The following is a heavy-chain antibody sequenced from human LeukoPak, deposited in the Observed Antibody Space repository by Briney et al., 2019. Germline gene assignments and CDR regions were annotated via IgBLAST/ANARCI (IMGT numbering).Heavy chain of an antibody. D-gene: IGHD3-3*01. Sequence: ASVNVSCKASGYTFTGYYMHWARQAPGQGLEWMGWINPNSGGTNYAQKFQGRVTMTRDTSISTAYMELSRLRSDDTAVYYCARVKVWSGYPVDYWGQGTLVTVSS. J-gene: IGHJ4*02. CDR3: ARVKVWSGYPVDY. CDR1: GYTFTGYY. CDR2: INPNSGGT. V-gene: IGHV1-2*02.